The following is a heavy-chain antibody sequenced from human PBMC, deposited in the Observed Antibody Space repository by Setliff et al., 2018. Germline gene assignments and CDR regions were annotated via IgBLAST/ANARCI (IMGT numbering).Heavy chain of an antibody. J-gene: IGHJ4*02. CDR1: GYIFSDYG. CDR3: ARINFYVSSGYYYAPDY. D-gene: IGHD3-22*01. Sequence: EASVKVSCKSSGYIFSDYGITWVRQAPGQGLEWMGWANNNNFNTNYAQKFQGRVTMTIDTSTDTVYMELRSLKSDDTALHYCARINFYVSSGYYYAPDYWGQGTLVT. CDR2: ANNNNFNT. V-gene: IGHV1-18*01.